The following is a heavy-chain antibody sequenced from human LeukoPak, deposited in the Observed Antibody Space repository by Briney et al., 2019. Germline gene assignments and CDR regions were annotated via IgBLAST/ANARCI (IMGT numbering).Heavy chain of an antibody. V-gene: IGHV4-61*01. CDR2: IYYSGCT. J-gene: IGHJ4*02. CDR3: ARRGYYYDSSGYYLPYYFDY. D-gene: IGHD3-22*01. CDR1: GGSVSSGSYY. Sequence: PSETLSLTCTVSGGSVSSGSYYWSWIRQPPGKGLEWIGYIYYSGCTNYNPSLKSRVTISVDTSKNQFSLKLSSVTAADTAVYYCARRGYYYDSSGYYLPYYFDYWGQGTLVTVSS.